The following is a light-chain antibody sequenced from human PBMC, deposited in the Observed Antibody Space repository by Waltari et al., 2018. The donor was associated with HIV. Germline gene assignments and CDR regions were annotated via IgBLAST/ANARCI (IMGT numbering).Light chain of an antibody. Sequence: QSALTQPASVSGSPGQSTTISSTGTSSDFGSYNLVSLYQHHPGKAPQLTILEVTKRPSGVSNRFSGSKSGNTASLTISGLQADDEADYYCCSYAGSSAFVFGTGTKVTVL. CDR1: SSDFGSYNL. V-gene: IGLV2-23*02. CDR2: EVT. CDR3: CSYAGSSAFV. J-gene: IGLJ1*01.